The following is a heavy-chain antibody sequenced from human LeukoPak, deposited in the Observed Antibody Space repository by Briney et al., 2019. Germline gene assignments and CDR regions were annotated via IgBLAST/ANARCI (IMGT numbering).Heavy chain of an antibody. CDR3: ARDRIVGATSLFDY. J-gene: IGHJ4*02. V-gene: IGHV1-8*01. CDR2: MNPNSGNT. Sequence: ASVKVSCKASGYTFTSYDINWVRQATGQGLEWMGWMNPNSGNTGYAQKFQGRVTMTRNTSISTAYMELSSLRSEDTAVYYCARDRIVGATSLFDYWGQGTLVTVSS. CDR1: GYTFTSYD. D-gene: IGHD1-26*01.